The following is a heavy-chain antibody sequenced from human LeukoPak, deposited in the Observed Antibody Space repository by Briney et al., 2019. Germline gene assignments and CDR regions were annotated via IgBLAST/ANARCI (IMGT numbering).Heavy chain of an antibody. D-gene: IGHD3-22*01. V-gene: IGHV4-59*01. CDR3: ATYYYDGSGYTSCFFDI. J-gene: IGHJ3*02. CDR1: GGSISSYF. Sequence: SETLSLTCTVSGGSISSYFWSWIRQPPGKGLEWIGYISYSGSTTYNPSLKSRVSISVDTSKNQFSLRLSSVTAADTAVYYCATYYYDGSGYTSCFFDIWGQGTMVTVSS. CDR2: ISYSGST.